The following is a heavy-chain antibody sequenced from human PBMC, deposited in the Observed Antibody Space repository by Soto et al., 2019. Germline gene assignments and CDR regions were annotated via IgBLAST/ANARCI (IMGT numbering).Heavy chain of an antibody. J-gene: IGHJ3*02. CDR2: ISYDGSNQ. CDR1: GFTFNTYS. D-gene: IGHD5-18*01. V-gene: IGHV3-30*18. CDR3: AKGYSLVAHDPFHI. Sequence: GGSLRLSGATSGFTFNTYSIHWVRQAPCKGLEWVAVISYDGSNQDYADSVKGRFTISRDNSKNTLYLQMSSLRAEDSAVYFCAKGYSLVAHDPFHIFGQGTMLT.